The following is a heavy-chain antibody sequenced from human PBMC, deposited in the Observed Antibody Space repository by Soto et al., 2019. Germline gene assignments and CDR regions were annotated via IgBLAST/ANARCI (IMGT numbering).Heavy chain of an antibody. J-gene: IGHJ4*02. Sequence: EVQLLESGGDLVQPGGSLRLSCAASGFTFSTYAMRWVRQAPGKGLEWVSAISGTGGTTYYADSVKGRFTISIDNSKNTLYLQRHGLRAKDTAIYHCANEAIAQGHGWYADYWGQGALVTVSS. V-gene: IGHV3-23*01. CDR2: ISGTGGTT. CDR1: GFTFSTYA. D-gene: IGHD6-19*01. CDR3: ANEAIAQGHGWYADY.